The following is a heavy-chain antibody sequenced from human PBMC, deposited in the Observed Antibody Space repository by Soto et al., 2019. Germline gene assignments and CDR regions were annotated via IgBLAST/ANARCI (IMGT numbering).Heavy chain of an antibody. V-gene: IGHV4-39*01. Sequence: SETLSLTCTVSGGSISSSSYYWGWIRQPPGKGLEWIGSIYYSGSTYYNPSLKSRVTISVDTSKNQFSLKLSSVTAADTAVYYCARHGPQAGHWFDPWGQGTLVTVSS. CDR3: ARHGPQAGHWFDP. CDR2: IYYSGST. CDR1: GGSISSSSYY. J-gene: IGHJ5*02.